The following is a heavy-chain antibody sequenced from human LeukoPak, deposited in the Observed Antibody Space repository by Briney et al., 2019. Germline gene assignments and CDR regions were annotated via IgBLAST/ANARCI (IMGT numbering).Heavy chain of an antibody. D-gene: IGHD3-3*01. J-gene: IGHJ4*02. Sequence: SQTLSLTCTVSGGSISSGDYYWSWIRQPPGKGLEWIGYIYYSGSTYYNPSLKSRVTISVDTSKNQFSLKLSSVTAADTAVYYCARDRRDYDFWSGSNWGQGTLVTVSS. CDR3: ARDRRDYDFWSGSN. CDR1: GGSISSGDYY. CDR2: IYYSGST. V-gene: IGHV4-30-4*08.